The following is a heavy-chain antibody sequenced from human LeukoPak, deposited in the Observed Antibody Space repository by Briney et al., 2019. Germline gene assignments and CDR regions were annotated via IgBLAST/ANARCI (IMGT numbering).Heavy chain of an antibody. V-gene: IGHV4-59*01. Sequence: SETLSLTCTVSGGSITHTYWNWIRQPPGKGLEWVGYIHDSGSTNYNSSLRSRVTISVDTSKNQLSLKLSSVTAADTAVYYCARGDDYGDYEGELEFDYWGQGTLVTVSS. CDR2: IHDSGST. J-gene: IGHJ4*02. CDR1: GGSITHTY. D-gene: IGHD4-17*01. CDR3: ARGDDYGDYEGELEFDY.